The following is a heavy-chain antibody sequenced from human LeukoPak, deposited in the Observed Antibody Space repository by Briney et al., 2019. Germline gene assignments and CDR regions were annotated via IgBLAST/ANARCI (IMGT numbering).Heavy chain of an antibody. CDR2: INPNSGDT. Sequence: ASVKVSCKASGYTFTGCHMHWVRQAPAQGLQWMGRINPNSGDTNYAQKFQGRVTMTRDTSISTAYMELSRLRSDDTAVYYCARDLKGFRGVNVDYWGQGTLVTVSS. D-gene: IGHD3-10*01. V-gene: IGHV1-2*06. CDR1: GYTFTGCH. J-gene: IGHJ4*02. CDR3: ARDLKGFRGVNVDY.